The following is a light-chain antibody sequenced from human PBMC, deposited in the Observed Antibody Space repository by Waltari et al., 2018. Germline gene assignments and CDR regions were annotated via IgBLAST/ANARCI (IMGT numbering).Light chain of an antibody. CDR2: ANS. V-gene: IGLV1-40*01. J-gene: IGLJ3*02. CDR3: QSFDVSLGVLV. CDR1: NSNTRPPYD. Sequence: QSVLTQPPSASGAPRQRVTLPCPGSNSNTRPPYDAHRYQHLPGTAPRLLIYANSNRPSGVPDRFSGSKSGTSASLAITGLHSEDEAYYYCQSFDVSLGVLVFGGGTKLTVL.